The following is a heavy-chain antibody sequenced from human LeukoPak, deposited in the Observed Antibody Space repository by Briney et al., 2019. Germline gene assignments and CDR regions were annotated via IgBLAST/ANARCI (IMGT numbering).Heavy chain of an antibody. CDR3: VRHLSAGRPAFDI. D-gene: IGHD2-15*01. J-gene: IGHJ3*02. CDR1: GGSINSYY. V-gene: IGHV4-59*08. Sequence: SETLSLTCTFSGGSINSYYWSWIRQPPGKGLGWIGYIYYSGSTNYNPSLKSRVTISVDTSNNKFSLKLTSLTAADTAVYYCVRHLSAGRPAFDIWGQGTMVTVSS. CDR2: IYYSGST.